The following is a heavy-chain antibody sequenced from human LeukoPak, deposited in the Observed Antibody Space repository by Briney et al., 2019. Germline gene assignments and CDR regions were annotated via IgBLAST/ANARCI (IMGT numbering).Heavy chain of an antibody. CDR1: GFTLRTYW. CDR2: IKPDGSEK. Sequence: GGPLRRTCTDSGFTLRTYWMSWLHQVPGKGLDPPANIKPDGSEKYYADSVKGRFSISRDNAKNSMYLQMNNLRAEDTAVYYCARTKNSGRYYYFDYWGPGTLVTVSS. J-gene: IGHJ4*02. V-gene: IGHV3-7*01. D-gene: IGHD3-22*01. CDR3: ARTKNSGRYYYFDY.